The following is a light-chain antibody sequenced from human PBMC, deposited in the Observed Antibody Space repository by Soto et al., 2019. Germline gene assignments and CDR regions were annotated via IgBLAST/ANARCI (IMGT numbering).Light chain of an antibody. Sequence: EILMTQSPATLSVSPGERATLSCRASQSVSDNFAWYQQKPGQAPRLLIYSASTMATGIPARFSGSGSGTEFTLTISSLQSEDFAAYYCQQYNNWPLTFGQGTKLEIK. CDR1: QSVSDN. J-gene: IGKJ2*01. CDR3: QQYNNWPLT. CDR2: SAS. V-gene: IGKV3-15*01.